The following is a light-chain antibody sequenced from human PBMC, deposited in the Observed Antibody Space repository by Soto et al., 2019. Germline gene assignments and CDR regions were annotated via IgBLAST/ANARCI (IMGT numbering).Light chain of an antibody. CDR3: LHSAGSSPT. CDR1: QSVNSDY. CDR2: GAS. Sequence: VLTESGLSLPVRPGETATLSCMAIQSVNSDYLAWFQQKPGQAPRLLIYGASTRTTGIPDRFSGSGSGTDFTIPIGRLEPGDLAVYYCLHSAGSSPTFGQGTRLEI. V-gene: IGKV3-20*01. J-gene: IGKJ5*01.